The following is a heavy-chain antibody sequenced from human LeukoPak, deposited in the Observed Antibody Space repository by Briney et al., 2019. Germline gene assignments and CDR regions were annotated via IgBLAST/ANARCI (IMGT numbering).Heavy chain of an antibody. J-gene: IGHJ4*02. CDR3: AKDLYSRVTTVVKDY. V-gene: IGHV3-23*01. D-gene: IGHD4-23*01. Sequence: GGSLRLSCAASGFTFSSYAMSWVRQAPGKGLEWVSGISGSGGSTYYADSVKGRFTISRDNPKNTLYLQMNSLRAEDTAVYYCAKDLYSRVTTVVKDYWGQGTLVTVSS. CDR2: ISGSGGST. CDR1: GFTFSSYA.